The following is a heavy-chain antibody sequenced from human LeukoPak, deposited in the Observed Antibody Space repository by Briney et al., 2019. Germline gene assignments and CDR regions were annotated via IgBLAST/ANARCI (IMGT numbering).Heavy chain of an antibody. CDR3: ARLTGYSSESWFDP. CDR2: IYYSGST. Sequence: SETLSLTCTVSGGSISSYYWSWIRQPPGKGLEWIGYIYYSGSTNYKSSLKSRVTISVDTSKDQFSLKLSSVTAADTAVYYCARLTGYSSESWFDPWGQGTLVTVSS. CDR1: GGSISSYY. V-gene: IGHV4-59*01. D-gene: IGHD3-9*01. J-gene: IGHJ5*02.